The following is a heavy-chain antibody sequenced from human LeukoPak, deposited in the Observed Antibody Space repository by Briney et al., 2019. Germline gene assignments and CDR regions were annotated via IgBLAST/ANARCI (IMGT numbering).Heavy chain of an antibody. CDR3: ARYTGSSWGYSFDY. CDR1: GYSISSGYY. D-gene: IGHD3-3*01. Sequence: PSETLSLTCAVSGYSISSGYYWSWIRQPAGKALEWIATVHHSGMTYYSPSLKSRVTISVDTSKNQFSLKLSSVTAAGTAVYYCARYTGSSWGYSFDYWGLGILVTVSS. V-gene: IGHV4-38-2*01. J-gene: IGHJ4*02. CDR2: VHHSGMT.